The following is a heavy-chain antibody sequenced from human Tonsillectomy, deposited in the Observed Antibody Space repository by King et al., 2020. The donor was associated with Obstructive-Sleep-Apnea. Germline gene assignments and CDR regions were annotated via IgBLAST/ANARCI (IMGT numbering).Heavy chain of an antibody. V-gene: IGHV4-31*03. J-gene: IGHJ4*02. CDR2: IFYSGST. Sequence: VQLQESGPGLVKPPQTLSLTCTVSGAYISSPRHYWNWFRQHPGKGLEWIGYIFYSGSTYYNPSLKSRVIISVDTSQNQFSLKLSSVTAADTAVYYCARMEVVTLESVYFDYWGRGALVTVSS. D-gene: IGHD3-3*01. CDR1: GAYISSPRHY. CDR3: ARMEVVTLESVYFDY.